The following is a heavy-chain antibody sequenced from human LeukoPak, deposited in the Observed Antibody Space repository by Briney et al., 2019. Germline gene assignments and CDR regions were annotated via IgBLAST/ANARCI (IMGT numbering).Heavy chain of an antibody. CDR1: GYTFTSYY. D-gene: IGHD6-19*01. CDR2: INPSVGST. V-gene: IGHV1-46*01. J-gene: IGHJ4*02. Sequence: ASVKVSCKASGYTFTSYYMHWVRQAPGQGLEWMGIINPSVGSTSYAQRFQGRVTMTTDTSTSTAYMELRSLRSDDTAVYYCARDLLSLSEQWLVPDHPFDYWGQGTLVTVSS. CDR3: ARDLLSLSEQWLVPDHPFDY.